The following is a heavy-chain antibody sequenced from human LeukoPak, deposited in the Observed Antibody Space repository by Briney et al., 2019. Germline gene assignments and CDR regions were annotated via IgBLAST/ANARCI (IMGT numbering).Heavy chain of an antibody. V-gene: IGHV4-59*01. CDR1: GVSISSYY. CDR3: ASRSGRNYYGMDV. J-gene: IGHJ6*02. D-gene: IGHD3-10*01. Sequence: SETLSLTCTVSGVSISSYYWKWLRQPPGKALEWLGYAYYSGSTNYNPSLKTRLTISVDTSKAQFSLTLSSVTAADTAIYYCASRSGRNYYGMDVWGQGTTVIVSS. CDR2: AYYSGST.